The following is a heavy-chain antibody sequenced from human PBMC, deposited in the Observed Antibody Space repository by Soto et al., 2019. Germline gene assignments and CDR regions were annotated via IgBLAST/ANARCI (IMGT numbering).Heavy chain of an antibody. CDR1: GFTFSGYA. J-gene: IGHJ4*02. CDR3: ATVHNTSRSFDY. D-gene: IGHD1-20*01. CDR2: TGATGRTT. V-gene: IGHV3-23*01. Sequence: GGSLRLSCAAAGFTFSGYAMTWVRQAPGKGLEWVSTTGATGRTTYYADSVRGRFAVSRDNSKNTLDLQMSSLRVEDTAVYYCATVHNTSRSFDYWGQGTLVTVSS.